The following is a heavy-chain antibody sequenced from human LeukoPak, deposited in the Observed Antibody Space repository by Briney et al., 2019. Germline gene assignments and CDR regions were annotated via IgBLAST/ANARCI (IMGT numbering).Heavy chain of an antibody. CDR3: AKAADRSNIVVVPAAMEYYFDY. D-gene: IGHD2-2*01. CDR1: GFTFSSYG. CDR2: ISGSGGST. Sequence: GGTLRLSCAASGFTFSSYGMSWVRQAPGKGLEWVSAISGSGGSTYYADSVKGRFTISRDNSKNTLYLQMNSLRAEDTAVYYCAKAADRSNIVVVPAAMEYYFDYWGQGTLVTVSS. V-gene: IGHV3-23*01. J-gene: IGHJ4*02.